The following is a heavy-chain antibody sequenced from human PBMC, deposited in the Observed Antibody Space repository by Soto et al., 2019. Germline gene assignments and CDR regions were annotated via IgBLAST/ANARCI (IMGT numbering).Heavy chain of an antibody. D-gene: IGHD6-13*01. CDR1: GFTFSSYS. Sequence: GGSLRLSCAASGFTFSSYSMNWVRQAPGKGLEWVSSISSSSSYIYYADSVKGRFTISRDNAKNSLYLQMNSLRAEDTAVYYCARAGRIAAASGWFDPWGQGTLVTVSS. CDR2: ISSSSSYI. J-gene: IGHJ5*02. CDR3: ARAGRIAAASGWFDP. V-gene: IGHV3-21*01.